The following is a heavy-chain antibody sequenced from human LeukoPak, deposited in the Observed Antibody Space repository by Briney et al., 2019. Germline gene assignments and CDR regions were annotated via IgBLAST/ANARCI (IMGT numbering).Heavy chain of an antibody. CDR1: GFTFSSYA. J-gene: IGHJ3*02. D-gene: IGHD3-22*01. Sequence: GGSLRLSCAASGFTFSSYAMNWVRQAPGKGLEWVSAISGSSGNTYYADSVKGRLSISRDNSKSTLYLQMNSLRAEDTAVYYCAKIDSITKEIVVIGHAFDNWGQGTMVTVSS. CDR3: AKIDSITKEIVVIGHAFDN. CDR2: ISGSSGNT. V-gene: IGHV3-23*01.